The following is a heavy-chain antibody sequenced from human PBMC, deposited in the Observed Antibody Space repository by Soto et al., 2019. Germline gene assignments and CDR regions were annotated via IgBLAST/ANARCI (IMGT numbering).Heavy chain of an antibody. CDR3: ARDPGLGIAARRGDY. D-gene: IGHD6-6*01. Sequence: GASVKVSCKASGGTFSSYAISWVRQAPGQGLEWMGGIIPIFGTANYAQKFQGRVTITADESTSTAYMELSSLRSEDTAVYYCARDPGLGIAARRGDYWGQGTLVTVSS. V-gene: IGHV1-69*13. CDR1: GGTFSSYA. J-gene: IGHJ4*02. CDR2: IIPIFGTA.